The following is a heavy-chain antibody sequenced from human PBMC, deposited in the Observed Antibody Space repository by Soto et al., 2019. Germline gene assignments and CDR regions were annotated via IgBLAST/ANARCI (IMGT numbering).Heavy chain of an antibody. J-gene: IGHJ6*02. V-gene: IGHV4-34*01. CDR2: INHSGST. D-gene: IGHD6-13*01. CDR3: ARGRIAAAGPKSLYYYYYYGMDV. CDR1: GGSFSGYY. Sequence: SETLSLTCAVYGGSFSGYYWSWIRQPPGKGLEWIGEINHSGSTNYNPSLKSRVTISVDTSKNQFSLKLSSVTAADTAVYYCARGRIAAAGPKSLYYYYYYGMDVWGQGTTVTAP.